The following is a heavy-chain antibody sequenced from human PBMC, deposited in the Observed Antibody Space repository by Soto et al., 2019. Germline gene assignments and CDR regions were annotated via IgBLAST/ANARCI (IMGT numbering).Heavy chain of an antibody. CDR1: GGSFSTYY. Sequence: PSETLSLTCTVSGGSFSTYYWTWIRQTPGKGLEWIGYIYYSGSTNYNPSLKSRVTISLDTSKTQSSLNLDSVTSADTAVYFCARRVAAAPMYAFDIWGQGTMVTVSS. V-gene: IGHV4-59*01. J-gene: IGHJ3*02. CDR3: ARRVAAAPMYAFDI. D-gene: IGHD6-13*01. CDR2: IYYSGST.